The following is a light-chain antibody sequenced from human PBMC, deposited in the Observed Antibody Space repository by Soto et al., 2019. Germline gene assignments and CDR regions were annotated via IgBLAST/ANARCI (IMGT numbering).Light chain of an antibody. V-gene: IGKV3-20*01. J-gene: IGKJ4*01. CDR1: QSVTSSY. Sequence: EIVLTQSPATLSLSPGERATLSCRASQSVTSSYLAWYQQKPGQAPRLLIYGASARALGIPDRFSGSGSGTEFTLTISSLQSEDSAIYYCQQFSSYPLTFGGGTKVDIK. CDR2: GAS. CDR3: QQFSSYPLT.